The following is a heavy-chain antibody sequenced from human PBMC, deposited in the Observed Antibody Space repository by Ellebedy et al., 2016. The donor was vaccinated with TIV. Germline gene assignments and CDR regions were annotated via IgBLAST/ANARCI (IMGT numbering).Heavy chain of an antibody. CDR1: GFTFSTYW. J-gene: IGHJ4*02. Sequence: GESLKISCAASGFTFSTYWMSWVRQAPGKGLEWVAKIKQDGGEKHYVDSVKGRFTVSRDNAKNSLYLQMNSLRAEDTAVYYCARESRSSSGYWGQGTLVTVSS. CDR3: ARESRSSSGY. D-gene: IGHD6-19*01. V-gene: IGHV3-7*03. CDR2: IKQDGGEK.